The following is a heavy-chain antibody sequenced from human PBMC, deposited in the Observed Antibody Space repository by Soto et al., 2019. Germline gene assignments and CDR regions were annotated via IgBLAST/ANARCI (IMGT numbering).Heavy chain of an antibody. CDR2: ISYDGSNK. V-gene: IGHV3-30-3*01. CDR1: GFTFSSYA. Sequence: GGSLRLSCAASGFTFSSYAMHWVRQAPGKGLEWVAVISYDGSNKYYADSVKGRFTISRDNSKNTLYLQMNSLRAEDTAVYYCARERLGFSRRPAYYYGMDVWGQGTTVTVSS. D-gene: IGHD3-3*01. J-gene: IGHJ6*02. CDR3: ARERLGFSRRPAYYYGMDV.